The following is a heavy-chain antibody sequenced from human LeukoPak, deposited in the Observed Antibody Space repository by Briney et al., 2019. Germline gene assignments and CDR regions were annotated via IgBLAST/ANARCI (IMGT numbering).Heavy chain of an antibody. V-gene: IGHV3-7*01. CDR3: AREGAAYHYDSSGYYSDAFDI. Sequence: GGSLRLSCAASGFTFSSYWMSWVRQAPGKGLEWVANIKQDGSEKYYVDSVKGRFTISRDNAKNSLYLQMNSLRAEDTAVYYCAREGAAYHYDSSGYYSDAFDIWGQGTMVTVSS. J-gene: IGHJ3*02. CDR2: IKQDGSEK. CDR1: GFTFSSYW. D-gene: IGHD3-22*01.